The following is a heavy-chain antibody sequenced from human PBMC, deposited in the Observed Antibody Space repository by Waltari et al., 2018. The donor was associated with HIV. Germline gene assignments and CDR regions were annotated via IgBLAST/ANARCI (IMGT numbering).Heavy chain of an antibody. CDR2: INNDGSNT. D-gene: IGHD3-22*01. Sequence: EVQLVESGGGLVQPGGSLRLSCVASGFTFRSYWMHWVRHGPGRGLVWDSRINNDGSNTNDADAVKGRCTSSRDNAKNTLYLQMNSLRAEDTAVYSCVRDYDSSGYYSANWFDPWGQGTLVTVSS. J-gene: IGHJ5*02. V-gene: IGHV3-74*01. CDR1: GFTFRSYW. CDR3: VRDYDSSGYYSANWFDP.